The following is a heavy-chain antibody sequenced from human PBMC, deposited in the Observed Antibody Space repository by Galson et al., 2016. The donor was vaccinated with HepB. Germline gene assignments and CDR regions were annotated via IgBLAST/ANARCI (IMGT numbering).Heavy chain of an antibody. Sequence: SVKVSCKASGGTFTKYTITWVRQAPGQGLEWMGKVIPVLGIATYARSLQGRVTISADKSTTTAYMELSTLRSDDTAVYYCVRSVGISTPNVFDPWGQGTLVTVSS. V-gene: IGHV1-69*02. CDR3: VRSVGISTPNVFDP. CDR2: VIPVLGIA. J-gene: IGHJ5*02. D-gene: IGHD1-14*01. CDR1: GGTFTKYT.